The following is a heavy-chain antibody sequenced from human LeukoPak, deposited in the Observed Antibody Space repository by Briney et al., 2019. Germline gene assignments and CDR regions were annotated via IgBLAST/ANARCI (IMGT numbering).Heavy chain of an antibody. D-gene: IGHD3-10*01. J-gene: IGHJ4*02. CDR2: INHSGST. Sequence: TSETLSLTCAVYGGSFSGYYWSWIRQPPGKGLEWIGEINHSGSTNYNPSLKSRVTISVDTPKNQFSLKLSSVTAADTAVYYCARGRYYGSGSYYNVGSLFDYWGQGTLVTVSS. V-gene: IGHV4-34*01. CDR1: GGSFSGYY. CDR3: ARGRYYGSGSYYNVGSLFDY.